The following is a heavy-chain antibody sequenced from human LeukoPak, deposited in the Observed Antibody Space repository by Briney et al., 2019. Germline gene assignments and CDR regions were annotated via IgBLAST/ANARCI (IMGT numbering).Heavy chain of an antibody. D-gene: IGHD2/OR15-2a*01. CDR1: GFTFSNYG. CDR2: ININGAKT. V-gene: IGHV3-23*01. CDR3: AAGALYYFTKFDY. J-gene: IGHJ4*02. Sequence: GETLRLSCAASGFTFSNYGVSWVRQVPGKGLEWVSVININGAKTYYADFVKGRFTISRDNSKNTLYLQMNSLRAEDTAVYYCAAGALYYFTKFDYWGQGTLVTVSS.